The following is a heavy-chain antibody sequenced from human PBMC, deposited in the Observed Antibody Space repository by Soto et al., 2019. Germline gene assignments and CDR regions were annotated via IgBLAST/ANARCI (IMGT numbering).Heavy chain of an antibody. D-gene: IGHD3-10*01. Sequence: GGSLRLSCAASGFTFSSYAMSWVRQAPGKGLEWVSAISGSSGITYYADSVKGRFTISRDNSKNTLYLQMNSLRADDTAVYYCAKASWSYGYWGQGTLVTVSS. CDR2: ISGSSGIT. CDR1: GFTFSSYA. V-gene: IGHV3-23*01. CDR3: AKASWSYGY. J-gene: IGHJ4*02.